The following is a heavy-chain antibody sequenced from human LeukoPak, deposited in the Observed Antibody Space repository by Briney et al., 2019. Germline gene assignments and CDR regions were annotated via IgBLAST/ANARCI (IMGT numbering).Heavy chain of an antibody. CDR1: GFTFSSYA. CDR2: ISGSGGST. J-gene: IGHJ4*02. D-gene: IGHD5-18*01. V-gene: IGHV3-23*01. Sequence: GASLRLSCAASGFTFSSYAMSWVRQAPGKGLEWVSAISGSGGSTYYADSVKGRFTISRDNSKNTLYLQMNSLRAEDTAVYYCAKDLVDTFDFYFDYWGQGTLVTVSS. CDR3: AKDLVDTFDFYFDY.